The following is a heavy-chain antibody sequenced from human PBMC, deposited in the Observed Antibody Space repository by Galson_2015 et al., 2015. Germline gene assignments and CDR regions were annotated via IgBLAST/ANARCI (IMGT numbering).Heavy chain of an antibody. CDR3: ARDSSPQLELFDY. Sequence: SLRLSCAASGFTFSSYWMHWVRQAPGKGLQWVSRIYNDGSDKNYADSVKGRFTISRDNFKNTLYLQMNSLRAEDTAVYYCARDSSPQLELFDYWGQGTLVTVSS. D-gene: IGHD6-13*01. CDR2: IYNDGSDK. J-gene: IGHJ4*02. CDR1: GFTFSSYW. V-gene: IGHV3-33*08.